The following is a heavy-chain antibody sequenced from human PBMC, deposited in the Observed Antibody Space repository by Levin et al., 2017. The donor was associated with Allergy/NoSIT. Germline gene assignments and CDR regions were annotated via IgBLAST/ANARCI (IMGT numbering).Heavy chain of an antibody. CDR2: IYSSGTT. Sequence: SQTLSLPCTVSGASISTYYLTWIRQPPGKGLEWIGYIYSSGTTTYSSGNTNYNPSLKSRVTISADTSKSQFSLKLTSVTAADTAVYYCARVRTQLGWFDPWGQGTLVTVSS. J-gene: IGHJ5*02. CDR1: GASISTYY. D-gene: IGHD3-10*01. CDR3: ARVRTQLGWFDP. V-gene: IGHV4-59*01.